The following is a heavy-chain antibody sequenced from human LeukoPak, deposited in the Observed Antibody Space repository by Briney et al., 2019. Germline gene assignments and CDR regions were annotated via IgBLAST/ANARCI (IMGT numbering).Heavy chain of an antibody. V-gene: IGHV5-51*01. CDR2: IYPGDSDT. CDR3: ARARYCSGGSCYAEY. J-gene: IGHJ4*02. Sequence: GESLKISCKGSGYSFTSYWIGWVRQMPGKGLEWMGIIYPGDSDTRYSPSFQGQVTISVDKSISTAYLQWSSLKASDTAMYYCARARYCSGGSCYAEYWGQGTLVTVSS. CDR1: GYSFTSYW. D-gene: IGHD2-15*01.